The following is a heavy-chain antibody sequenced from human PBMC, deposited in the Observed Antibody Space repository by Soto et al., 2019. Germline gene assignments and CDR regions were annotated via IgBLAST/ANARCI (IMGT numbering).Heavy chain of an antibody. D-gene: IGHD3-22*01. CDR3: ARETILDYDSSGTNWFDP. J-gene: IGHJ5*02. Sequence: ASVKVSCKASGYTFTSYGISWVRQAPGQGLEWMGWISAYSGNTNYAQKLQGRVTMTTDTSTSTAYMELRSLRSDDTAVYYCARETILDYDSSGTNWFDPWGQGTLVTVSS. CDR2: ISAYSGNT. V-gene: IGHV1-18*01. CDR1: GYTFTSYG.